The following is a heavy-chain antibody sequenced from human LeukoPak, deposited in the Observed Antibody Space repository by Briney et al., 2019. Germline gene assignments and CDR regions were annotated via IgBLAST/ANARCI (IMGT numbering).Heavy chain of an antibody. CDR2: IYYSGST. D-gene: IGHD4-17*01. V-gene: IGHV4-39*07. CDR1: GGSISSSGYY. J-gene: IGHJ5*02. Sequence: SETLSLTCTVSGGSISSSGYYWGWIRQPPGKGLEWIGSIYYSGSTYYNPSLKSRVTISVDTSKHQFSLKLSSVTAADTAVYYCAREATVTTSVAWPYPWGQGTLVTVPS. CDR3: AREATVTTSVAWPYP.